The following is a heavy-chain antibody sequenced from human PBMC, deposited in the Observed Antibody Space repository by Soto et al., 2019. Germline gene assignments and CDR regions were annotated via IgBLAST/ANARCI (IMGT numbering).Heavy chain of an antibody. D-gene: IGHD6-6*01. CDR2: IWYDGSNK. CDR1: GFTFSSYG. J-gene: IGHJ4*02. V-gene: IGHV3-33*06. Sequence: QVQLVESGGGVVQPGRSLRLSCAASGFTFSSYGMHWVRQAPGKGLEWVAVIWYDGSNKYYADSVKGRFTISRDNSKNTLYVQKSSLGAEDTGVYYCGKDGGGGYSSSSRHDYWGQGTLVTVSS. CDR3: GKDGGGGYSSSSRHDY.